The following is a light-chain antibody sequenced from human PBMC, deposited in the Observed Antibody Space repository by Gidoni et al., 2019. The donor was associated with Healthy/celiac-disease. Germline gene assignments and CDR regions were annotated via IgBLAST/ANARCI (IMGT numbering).Light chain of an antibody. Sequence: SYELTQPPSVSVSPGQTATITCSGDKLGDKYACCYQQKQGQSPVLVIYQDSKRPSGIPERFSGSNSGNTATLTISGTQAMDEADYYCQAWDSSTVVFGGGTKLTVL. V-gene: IGLV3-1*01. CDR2: QDS. CDR3: QAWDSSTVV. CDR1: KLGDKY. J-gene: IGLJ2*01.